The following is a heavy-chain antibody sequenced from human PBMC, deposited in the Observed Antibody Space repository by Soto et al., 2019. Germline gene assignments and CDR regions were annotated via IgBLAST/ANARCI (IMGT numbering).Heavy chain of an antibody. J-gene: IGHJ4*02. CDR2: ISYDGSNK. CDR3: AAPHRVDTAMVDY. Sequence: QVQLVESGGGVVQPGRSLRLSCAASGFTFSSYAMHWVRQAPGKGLEWVAVISYDGSNKYYAVSVKGRFTISRDNSKNTLYLQMNSLRAEDTAVYYCAAPHRVDTAMVDYWGQGTLVTVSS. CDR1: GFTFSSYA. D-gene: IGHD5-18*01. V-gene: IGHV3-30-3*01.